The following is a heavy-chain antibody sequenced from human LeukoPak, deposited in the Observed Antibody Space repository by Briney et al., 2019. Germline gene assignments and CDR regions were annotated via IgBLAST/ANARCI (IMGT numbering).Heavy chain of an antibody. CDR3: ARDTRGSYGSGSYGY. CDR1: GGSIRSKNW. V-gene: IGHV4-4*02. Sequence: PSGTLSLTCAVSGGSIRSKNWWNWVRQPPGKGREWIGEIYHSGTTNYNPSLKSRVTISVDKSKNQFSLKLSSVTAADTAVYYCARDTRGSYGSGSYGYWGQGTLVTVSS. CDR2: IYHSGTT. D-gene: IGHD3-10*01. J-gene: IGHJ4*02.